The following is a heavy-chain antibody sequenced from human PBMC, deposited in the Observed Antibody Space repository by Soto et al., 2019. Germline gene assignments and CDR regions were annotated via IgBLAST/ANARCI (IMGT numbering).Heavy chain of an antibody. V-gene: IGHV1-18*01. Sequence: QVQLVQSGAEVKKTGASVEVSCKASGYTFISYGISWVRQAPGQGLEWMGWISPYNGKTNYAQTFQGRATMTTDRSTSTAYMELMSLRSDDTAVYYCAGAGFSTSWLGLLGTGAHGVEIDFWGQGTLVTVSS. J-gene: IGHJ4*02. CDR1: GYTFISYG. CDR2: ISPYNGKT. CDR3: AGAGFSTSWLGLLGTGAHGVEIDF. D-gene: IGHD6-13*01.